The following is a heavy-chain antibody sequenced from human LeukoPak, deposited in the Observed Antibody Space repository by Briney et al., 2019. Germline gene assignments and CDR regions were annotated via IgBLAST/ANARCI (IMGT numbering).Heavy chain of an antibody. V-gene: IGHV3-23*01. CDR2: ISGSGGST. J-gene: IGHJ4*02. D-gene: IGHD2-15*01. CDR1: GFTFSSYA. Sequence: PGGSLRLSCAASGFTFSSYAMSWVRQAPGKGLEWVSAISGSGGSTYYADSVKGRSTISRDNSKNTLYLQMNSLRAEDTAVYYCAKDPALRVAVVVVAAKREGYWGQGTLVTVSS. CDR3: AKDPALRVAVVVVAAKREGY.